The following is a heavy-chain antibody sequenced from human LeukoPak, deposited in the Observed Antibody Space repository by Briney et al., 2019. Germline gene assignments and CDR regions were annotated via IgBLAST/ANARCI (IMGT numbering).Heavy chain of an antibody. D-gene: IGHD3-3*01. CDR2: INHSGST. Sequence: SETLSLTCAVYGGSFSGYYWSWIRQPPGKGLEWIGEINHSGSTNYNPSLKSRVTISVDTSKNQFSLKLSSVTAADTAVYYCARRRSIYGVVISSRYYFDYWGQGTLVTVSS. CDR1: GGSFSGYY. CDR3: ARRRSIYGVVISSRYYFDY. J-gene: IGHJ4*02. V-gene: IGHV4-34*01.